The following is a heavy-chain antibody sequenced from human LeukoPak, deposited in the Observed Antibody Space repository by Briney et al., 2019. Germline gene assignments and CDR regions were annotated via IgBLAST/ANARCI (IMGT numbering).Heavy chain of an antibody. CDR2: ISYDGSNK. D-gene: IGHD3-22*01. CDR1: GFTFSSYA. Sequence: GGSLRLSCAASGFTFSSYAMHWVRQAPGKGLEWVAVISYDGSNKYYADSVKGRFTISRDNSKNTLYLQMNSLRAEDTAVYYCARVDNYYDSSGYGYDYWGQGTLVTVSS. CDR3: ARVDNYYDSSGYGYDY. J-gene: IGHJ4*02. V-gene: IGHV3-30*04.